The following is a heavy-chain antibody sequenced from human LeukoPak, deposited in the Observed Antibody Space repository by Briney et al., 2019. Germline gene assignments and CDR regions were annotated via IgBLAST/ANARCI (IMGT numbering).Heavy chain of an antibody. J-gene: IGHJ5*02. V-gene: IGHV1-3*01. CDR3: AKDSDYYGSGSPNWFDP. Sequence: ASVKVSCKASGYTFTSYAMHWVRQAPGQGLEWMGWINAGNGNTKYSQKFQGRVTITRDTSASTAYMELSSLRAEDTAVYYCAKDSDYYGSGSPNWFDPWGQGTLVTVSS. CDR1: GYTFTSYA. D-gene: IGHD3-10*01. CDR2: INAGNGNT.